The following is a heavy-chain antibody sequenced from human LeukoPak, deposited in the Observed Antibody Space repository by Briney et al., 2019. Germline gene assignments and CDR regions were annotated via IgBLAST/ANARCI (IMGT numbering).Heavy chain of an antibody. Sequence: SETLSLTCTVSGYSISSGYYWGWIRQPPGKGLEWIGSGSTYYNPSLKSRVTISVDTSKNQFSLNLTSVTAADTAVYYCARTDYYGGGIFYYYGSDLWGQGTMVTVSS. J-gene: IGHJ3*01. D-gene: IGHD3-10*01. CDR3: ARTDYYGGGIFYYYGSDL. V-gene: IGHV4-38-2*02. CDR1: GYSISSGYY. CDR2: SGST.